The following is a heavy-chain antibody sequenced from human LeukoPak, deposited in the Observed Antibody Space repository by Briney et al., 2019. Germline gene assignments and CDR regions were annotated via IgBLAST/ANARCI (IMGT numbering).Heavy chain of an antibody. CDR1: GGTFSRYA. V-gene: IGHV7-4-1*02. CDR3: ARSSWIQQSSDF. CDR2: INTNTGNP. J-gene: IGHJ4*02. Sequence: ASVKVSCEASGGTFSRYAISWVRQAPGQGLEWMGWINTNTGNPTYAQDFTGRFVFSLDTSVTTTFLEISSLKAEDTAIYYCARSSWIQQSSDFWGQGTLVTVSS. D-gene: IGHD5-18*01.